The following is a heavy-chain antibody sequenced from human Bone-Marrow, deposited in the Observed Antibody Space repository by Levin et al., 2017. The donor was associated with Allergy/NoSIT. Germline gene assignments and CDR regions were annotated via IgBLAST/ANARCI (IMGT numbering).Heavy chain of an antibody. Sequence: GGSLRLSCAASGFTFDDYTMHWVRQGPGKGLEWVSGITWNSGSVAYAESVKGRFTIARDNAKSTLYREMNGLRVEDTALYYCTKGPYYEILTGYYKPFAPWGQGTQVTVSS. V-gene: IGHV3-9*01. D-gene: IGHD3-9*01. CDR3: TKGPYYEILTGYYKPFAP. CDR2: ITWNSGSV. CDR1: GFTFDDYT. J-gene: IGHJ5*02.